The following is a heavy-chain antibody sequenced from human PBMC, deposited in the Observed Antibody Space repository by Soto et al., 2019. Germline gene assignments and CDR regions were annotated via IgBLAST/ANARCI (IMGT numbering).Heavy chain of an antibody. CDR2: ISYDGSNK. CDR1: GFTFSSYG. V-gene: IGHV3-30*18. D-gene: IGHD4-17*01. CDR3: AKDIGDYYFDY. Sequence: PGGSLRLSCAASGFTFSSYGMHWVRQAPGKGLEWVAVISYDGSNKYYADSVKGRFTISRDNSKNTLYLQMNSLRAEDTAVYYCAKDIGDYYFDYWGQGTLVTVSS. J-gene: IGHJ4*02.